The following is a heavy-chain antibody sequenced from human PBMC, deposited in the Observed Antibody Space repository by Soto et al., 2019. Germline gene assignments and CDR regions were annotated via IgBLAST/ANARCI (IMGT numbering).Heavy chain of an antibody. Sequence: SETLSLTCAVYGLSFSGYYWSWIRQPPGKGLEWIGEINHSGSTNYNPSLKSRVTISVDTSKNQFSLKLSSVTAADTAVYYCAKLLTVAATPDAFDIWGQGTMVTVSS. CDR3: AKLLTVAATPDAFDI. CDR1: GLSFSGYY. V-gene: IGHV4-34*01. CDR2: INHSGST. J-gene: IGHJ3*02. D-gene: IGHD2-15*01.